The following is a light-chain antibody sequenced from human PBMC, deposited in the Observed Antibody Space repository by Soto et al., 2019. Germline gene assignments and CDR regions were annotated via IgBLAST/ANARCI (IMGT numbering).Light chain of an antibody. V-gene: IGKV3-20*01. CDR2: GAS. CDR1: QSVSSSY. Sequence: EIVLTQSPGTLSLSPGKRTTLSCRARQSVSSSYLAWYQQKPGQAPRLLIYGASSRATSIPDRFSGSGSGTDFTLTISRLEPEDFAMYYCQQYGTSPLTFGQGTKVEIK. CDR3: QQYGTSPLT. J-gene: IGKJ1*01.